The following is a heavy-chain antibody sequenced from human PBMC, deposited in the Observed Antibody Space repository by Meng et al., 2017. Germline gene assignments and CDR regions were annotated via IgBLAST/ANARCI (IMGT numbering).Heavy chain of an antibody. J-gene: IGHJ4*02. D-gene: IGHD2-21*02. CDR3: ARDTVEAYCGGDCCPLGY. CDR1: GGSFSGYY. V-gene: IGHV4-34*01. Sequence: QVPLQQCGAGLLQPSETLSLTCAVYGGSFSGYYWSWIRQPPGKGLEWIGEINHSGSTNYNPSLKSRVTISVDTSKNQFSLKLSSVTAADTAVYYCARDTVEAYCGGDCCPLGYWGQGTLVTVSS. CDR2: INHSGST.